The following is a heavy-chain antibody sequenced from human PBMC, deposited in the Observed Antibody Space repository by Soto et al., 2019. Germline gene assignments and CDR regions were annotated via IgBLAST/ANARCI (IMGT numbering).Heavy chain of an antibody. Sequence: QVQLVQSGAEVKKPGASVKISCEASGYIFTAYPIHWVRQAPGQRLEWMGWINGGNGNTRSSQKFQGRVTITRDTSANTAYMELSSLRSEDTAVYFCAGGNSGSDYWGQGTLVTVSS. CDR3: AGGNSGSDY. CDR1: GYIFTAYP. J-gene: IGHJ4*02. V-gene: IGHV1-3*01. D-gene: IGHD3-16*01. CDR2: INGGNGNT.